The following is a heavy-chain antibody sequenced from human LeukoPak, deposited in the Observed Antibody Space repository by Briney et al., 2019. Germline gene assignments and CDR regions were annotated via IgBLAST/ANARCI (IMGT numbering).Heavy chain of an antibody. Sequence: NPSETLTLTCTVSSGTISSSTYYWGGIRQPPGKGLEWIGSIYYSGSTYYNPSHKSRVTISVDTSKNQFSLSLSSVTAADTAVYHCARHSGIGIAQLYFDYWGQGTLVTVSS. CDR2: IYYSGST. CDR1: SGTISSSTYY. D-gene: IGHD6-13*01. J-gene: IGHJ4*02. CDR3: ARHSGIGIAQLYFDY. V-gene: IGHV4-39*01.